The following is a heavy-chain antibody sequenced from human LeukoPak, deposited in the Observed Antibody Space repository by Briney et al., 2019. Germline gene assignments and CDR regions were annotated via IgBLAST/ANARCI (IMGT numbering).Heavy chain of an antibody. J-gene: IGHJ3*02. Sequence: GESLKISCKGSGHSFTSYWIAWVRQMPGKGLEYMGIIYPGDSDTRYSPSFQGQVTISADKSISTAYLQWSSLKASDTAMYYCARRVGGTTSRAFDIWGQGTMVSVSS. CDR3: ARRVGGTTSRAFDI. CDR2: IYPGDSDT. CDR1: GHSFTSYW. D-gene: IGHD1-26*01. V-gene: IGHV5-51*01.